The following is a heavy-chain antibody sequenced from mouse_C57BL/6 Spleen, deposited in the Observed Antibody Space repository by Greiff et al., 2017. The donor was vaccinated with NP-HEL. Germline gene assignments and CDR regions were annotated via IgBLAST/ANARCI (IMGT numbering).Heavy chain of an antibody. Sequence: QVHVKQPGAELVKPGASVKLSCKASGYTFTSYWMHWVKQRPGQGLEWIGMIHPNSGSTNYNEKFKSKATLTVDKSSSTAYMQLSSLPSEDSAVYYCARFVLSNRSMDYWGQGTSVTVSS. J-gene: IGHJ4*01. CDR1: GYTFTSYW. CDR3: ARFVLSNRSMDY. CDR2: IHPNSGST. D-gene: IGHD2-3*01. V-gene: IGHV1-64*01.